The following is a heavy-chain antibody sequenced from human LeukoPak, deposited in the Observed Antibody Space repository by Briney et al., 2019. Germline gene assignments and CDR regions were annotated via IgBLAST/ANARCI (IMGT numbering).Heavy chain of an antibody. CDR1: GYSISSGYY. J-gene: IGHJ4*02. Sequence: SETLSLTCTVSGYSISSGYYWGWIRPPPGKGLEGIGSIYHSGSTYYNPSLKSRVTISVDTSKNQFSLKLSSVTAADTAVYYCASIRITIFGPDYWGQGTLVTVSS. CDR2: IYHSGST. CDR3: ASIRITIFGPDY. D-gene: IGHD3-3*01. V-gene: IGHV4-38-2*02.